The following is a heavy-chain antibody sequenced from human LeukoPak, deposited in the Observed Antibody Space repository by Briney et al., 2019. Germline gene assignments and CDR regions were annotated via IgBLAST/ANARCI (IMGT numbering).Heavy chain of an antibody. CDR2: IVVGSGNT. D-gene: IGHD6-19*01. CDR3: AAVPRPGIAVAGFDP. CDR1: GFTFTSSA. J-gene: IGHJ5*02. Sequence: ASVKVSCKASGFTFTSSAMQWVRQARGQRLEWIGWIVVGSGNTNYAQKFQERVTITRDMSTSTAYMELGSLRSEDTAVYYCAAVPRPGIAVAGFDPWGQGTLVTVSS. V-gene: IGHV1-58*02.